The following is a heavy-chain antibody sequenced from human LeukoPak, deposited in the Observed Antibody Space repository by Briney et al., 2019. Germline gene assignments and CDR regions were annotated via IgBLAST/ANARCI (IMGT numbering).Heavy chain of an antibody. Sequence: GASVKVSCKASGYTFTSYYMHWVRQAPGQGLEWMGIINTSGGSTSYAQKFQGRVTMTRDTSTSTVYMELSSLRSEDTAVYYCARDEPHCSGGSCYSGGLFDYWGQGTLVTVSS. J-gene: IGHJ4*02. D-gene: IGHD2-15*01. CDR3: ARDEPHCSGGSCYSGGLFDY. CDR2: INTSGGST. V-gene: IGHV1-46*01. CDR1: GYTFTSYY.